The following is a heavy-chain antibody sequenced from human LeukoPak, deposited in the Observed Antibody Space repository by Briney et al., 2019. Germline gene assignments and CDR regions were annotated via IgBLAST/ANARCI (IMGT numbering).Heavy chain of an antibody. CDR3: ARDRGSYYDYMDV. D-gene: IGHD1-26*01. J-gene: IGHJ6*03. CDR2: INPNSGGT. Sequence: ASVTVSCKASGYIFNGYYMHWVRQAPGQGLEWMGWINPNSGGTNYAQNFQGRVTMTRDTSISTAYMELSRLRSDDTAVYYCARDRGSYYDYMDVWGKGTTVTISS. CDR1: GYIFNGYY. V-gene: IGHV1-2*02.